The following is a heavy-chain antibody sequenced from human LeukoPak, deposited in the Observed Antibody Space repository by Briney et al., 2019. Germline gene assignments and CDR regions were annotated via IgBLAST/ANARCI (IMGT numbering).Heavy chain of an antibody. D-gene: IGHD2-21*02. V-gene: IGHV3-48*03. CDR3: ARERASCGGDCYSPKDWYFDL. CDR1: GFTCSSYE. Sequence: GGSLRLSCAASGFTCSSYEMNWVRQAPGKGLEWVSYISSSGSTIYYADSVKGRFTISRDNAKNSLYLQMNSLRAEDTAVYYCARERASCGGDCYSPKDWYFDLWGRGTLVTVSS. J-gene: IGHJ2*01. CDR2: ISSSGSTI.